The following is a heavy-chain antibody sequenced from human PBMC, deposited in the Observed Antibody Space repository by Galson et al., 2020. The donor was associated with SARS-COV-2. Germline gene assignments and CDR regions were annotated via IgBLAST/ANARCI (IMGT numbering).Heavy chain of an antibody. CDR3: ARGVDTAMGYYYFCYIDV. D-gene: IGHD5-18*01. V-gene: IGHV3-13*01. J-gene: IGHJ6*03. CDR1: GFTFSSYD. CDR2: IGTAGDK. Sequence: GGSLRLSCAASGFTFSSYDMHWVRQATGKGLEWVSAIGTAGDKYYPGSVKGRFTISRENAKNSLYLQMNSLRAGDTAVYYCARGVDTAMGYYYFCYIDVCGKVTTVTVSS.